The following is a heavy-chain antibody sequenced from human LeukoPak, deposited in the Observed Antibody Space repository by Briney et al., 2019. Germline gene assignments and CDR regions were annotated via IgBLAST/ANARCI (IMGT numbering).Heavy chain of an antibody. D-gene: IGHD3-22*01. CDR3: ARSGPSYDSSGYENAFDI. CDR1: GGSFSGYY. Sequence: SETLSLTCAVYGGSFSGYYWSWIRQPPGKGLEWIGEINHSGSTNYNPSLKSRVTISVDTSKNQFSLKLSSVTAADTAVYYCARSGPSYDSSGYENAFDIWGQGTMVTVSS. CDR2: INHSGST. J-gene: IGHJ3*02. V-gene: IGHV4-34*01.